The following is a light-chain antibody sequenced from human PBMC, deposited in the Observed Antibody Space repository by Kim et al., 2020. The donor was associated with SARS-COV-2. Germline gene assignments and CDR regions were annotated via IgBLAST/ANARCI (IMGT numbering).Light chain of an antibody. J-gene: IGLJ1*01. Sequence: SITLSCTGTSSAVGGYKYVSWYQQHPGKAPKLVIYEVDNRPSGVSIRFSGSKSGNTASLTISGLQAEDEADYYCSSYIRGSTNYVFGTGTKVTVL. CDR2: EVD. V-gene: IGLV2-14*01. CDR3: SSYIRGSTNYV. CDR1: SSAVGGYKY.